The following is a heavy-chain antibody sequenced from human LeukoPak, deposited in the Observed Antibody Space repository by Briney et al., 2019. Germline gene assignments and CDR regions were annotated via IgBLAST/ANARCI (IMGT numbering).Heavy chain of an antibody. CDR3: ARHGRFLEWFRHNYYGMDV. Sequence: SETLSLTCTVSGVSISSYYWSWIRQPPGRGLEWIGYILYSGSINYNPSLKSRVTISVDTSKNQFSLKLSSVTAADTAVYYCARHGRFLEWFRHNYYGMDVWGQGTTVTVSS. J-gene: IGHJ6*02. CDR2: ILYSGSI. D-gene: IGHD3-3*01. CDR1: GVSISSYY. V-gene: IGHV4-59*08.